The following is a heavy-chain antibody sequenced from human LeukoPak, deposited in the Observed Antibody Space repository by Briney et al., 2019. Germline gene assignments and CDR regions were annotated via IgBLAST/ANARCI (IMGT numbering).Heavy chain of an antibody. Sequence: GGSLRLSCAASGFTFSSYSMNWVRQAPGKGLEWVSYISSSSTIFYADSVKGRFTISRDNAKNSLYLQMNSLRDEDTAVYYCAREYVGYFDYWGQGTLVTVSS. D-gene: IGHD2-8*01. CDR1: GFTFSSYS. CDR3: AREYVGYFDY. CDR2: ISSSSTI. V-gene: IGHV3-48*02. J-gene: IGHJ4*02.